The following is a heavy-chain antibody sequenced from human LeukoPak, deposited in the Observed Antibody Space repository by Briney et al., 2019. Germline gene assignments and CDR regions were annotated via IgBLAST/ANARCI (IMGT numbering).Heavy chain of an antibody. CDR2: ISYDGSNE. Sequence: PGGSLRLSCAASGFTFSSYEMNWVRQAPGKGLEWVAIISYDGSNEYYADSVKGRFTISRDNSKNTLYLQMNSLRAEDTAVYYCAKDPDCTSGVCYTFFDYWGQGTLVTVSS. J-gene: IGHJ4*02. CDR3: AKDPDCTSGVCYTFFDY. D-gene: IGHD2-8*01. V-gene: IGHV3-30*04. CDR1: GFTFSSYE.